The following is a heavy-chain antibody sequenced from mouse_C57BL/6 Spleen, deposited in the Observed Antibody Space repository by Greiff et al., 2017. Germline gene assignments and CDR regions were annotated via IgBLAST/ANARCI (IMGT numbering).Heavy chain of an antibody. V-gene: IGHV1-52*01. D-gene: IGHD3-2*02. CDR3: ARSVTAQALYYYAMDY. CDR2: IDPSDSET. CDR1: GYTFTSYW. Sequence: VQLQQPGAELVRPGSSVKLSCKASGYTFTSYWMHWVKQRPIQGLEWIGNIDPSDSETHYNQKFKDKATLTVDKSSSTAYMQLSSLTSEDSAVYYCARSVTAQALYYYAMDYWGQGTSVTVSS. J-gene: IGHJ4*01.